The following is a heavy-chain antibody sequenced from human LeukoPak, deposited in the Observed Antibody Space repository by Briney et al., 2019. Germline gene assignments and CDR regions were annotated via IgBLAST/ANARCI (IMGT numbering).Heavy chain of an antibody. Sequence: GGSLRLSCAASGFTFINAWMRWVRQAPGKGLEWVSGISGSGDSTYYADSVKGRFTISRDNSKNTLYLQMNSLRAEDTAVYYCARRSGIAVAGAFDYWGQGTLVTVSS. J-gene: IGHJ4*02. D-gene: IGHD6-19*01. V-gene: IGHV3-23*01. CDR3: ARRSGIAVAGAFDY. CDR2: ISGSGDST. CDR1: GFTFINAW.